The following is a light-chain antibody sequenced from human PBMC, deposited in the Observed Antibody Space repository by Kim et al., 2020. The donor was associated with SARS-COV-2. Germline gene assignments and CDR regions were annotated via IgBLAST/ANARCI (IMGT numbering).Light chain of an antibody. Sequence: ASSRDRVPIPCRASQGISSYLAWYQQKPGPAPKLLIYAASTLQSGVPSRFSGSGSGTDFTLTISCLQSEDFATYYCQQYYSYPPYTFGQGTKLEIK. CDR1: QGISSY. J-gene: IGKJ2*01. CDR3: QQYYSYPPYT. CDR2: AAS. V-gene: IGKV1-8*01.